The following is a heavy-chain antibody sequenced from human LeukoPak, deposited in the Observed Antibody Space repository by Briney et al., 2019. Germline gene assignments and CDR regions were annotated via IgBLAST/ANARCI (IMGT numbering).Heavy chain of an antibody. CDR1: GVTVSTNY. Sequence: GGSLRLSCSASGVTVSTNYMSWVRQDPGKGLEWVSIIYSGGSTSYADSVRGRFTISRDNSKTTLYLQMNSLRAEDTAVYYCARARIAAAAYYFDYWGQGTLVTVSS. CDR2: IYSGGST. V-gene: IGHV3-53*01. J-gene: IGHJ4*02. CDR3: ARARIAAAAYYFDY. D-gene: IGHD6-13*01.